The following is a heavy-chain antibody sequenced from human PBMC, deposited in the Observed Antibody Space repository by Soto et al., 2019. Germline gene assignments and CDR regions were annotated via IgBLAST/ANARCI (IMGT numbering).Heavy chain of an antibody. D-gene: IGHD3-10*01. J-gene: IGHJ5*02. CDR3: ARVKSGSYDWFDP. V-gene: IGHV3-74*01. CDR2: INTDGSRT. Sequence: EVQLVESGGGLGQPGGSLRLSCVASGFIFSTYWMPWVRQDPGKGRAWVSRINTDGSRTSYADSVKGRFTISTDNAKNTVYLQMNSLRAEDTAVYFCARVKSGSYDWFDPWGQGTLVTVSS. CDR1: GFIFSTYW.